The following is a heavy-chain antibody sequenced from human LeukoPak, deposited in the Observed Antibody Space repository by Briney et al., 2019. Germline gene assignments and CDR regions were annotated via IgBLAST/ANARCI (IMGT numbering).Heavy chain of an antibody. V-gene: IGHV4-59*08. CDR2: IYYSGST. CDR3: ARSGYSSSHNWFDP. D-gene: IGHD6-13*01. Sequence: SETLSLTCTVSGGSISRYYWSWIRQPPGKGLAWIGYIYYSGSTNYNPSLKSRVTISVDTSKNQFSLKLSSVTAADTAVYYCARSGYSSSHNWFDPWGQGTLVTVSS. J-gene: IGHJ5*02. CDR1: GGSISRYY.